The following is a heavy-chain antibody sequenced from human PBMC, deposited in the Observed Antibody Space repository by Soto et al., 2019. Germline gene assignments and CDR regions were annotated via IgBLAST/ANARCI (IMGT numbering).Heavy chain of an antibody. J-gene: IGHJ5*02. D-gene: IGHD5-18*01. Sequence: ASVKVSCKASGYSFTTYDINWVRQAPGQGLDWMGWLNPSSGNTGYAHKFQGRVTFTRNTAISTVFMQLSSLRSDDTAVYFCAREDRRGYSFGHPYTWFDPWGQGTLVTVSS. CDR3: AREDRRGYSFGHPYTWFDP. CDR1: GYSFTTYD. V-gene: IGHV1-8*01. CDR2: LNPSSGNT.